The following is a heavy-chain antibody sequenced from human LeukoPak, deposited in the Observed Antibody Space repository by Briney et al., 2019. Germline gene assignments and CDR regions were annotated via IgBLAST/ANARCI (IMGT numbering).Heavy chain of an antibody. V-gene: IGHV3-21*01. D-gene: IGHD2-2*01. J-gene: IGHJ6*03. CDR2: ISSSSSYI. Sequence: PGGSLRLSCAASGFTFSSYSMNWVRQAPGKGLEGVSSISSSSSYIYYADSVKGRFTISRDNAKNSLYLQMNRLRAEDTAVYYCAKDSYCSSTSCNYYYYYYMDVWGKGTTVTVSS. CDR1: GFTFSSYS. CDR3: AKDSYCSSTSCNYYYYYYMDV.